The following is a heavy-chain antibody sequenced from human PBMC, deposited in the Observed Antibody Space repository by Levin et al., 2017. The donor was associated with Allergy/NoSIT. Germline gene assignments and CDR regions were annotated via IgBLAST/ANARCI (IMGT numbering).Heavy chain of an antibody. J-gene: IGHJ4*02. CDR3: AREHSSGYYLDY. Sequence: ASVKVSCKASGYTFTGYYMHWVRQAPGQGLEWMGWINPNSGGTNYAQKFQGRVTMTRDTSISTAYMELSRLRSDDTAVYYCAREHSSGYYLDYWGQGTLVTVSS. V-gene: IGHV1-2*02. CDR1: GYTFTGYY. D-gene: IGHD3-22*01. CDR2: INPNSGGT.